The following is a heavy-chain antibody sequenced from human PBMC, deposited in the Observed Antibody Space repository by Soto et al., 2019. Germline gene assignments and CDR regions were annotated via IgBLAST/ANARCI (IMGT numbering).Heavy chain of an antibody. Sequence: PGESLKISCKGSGYSFTTFWIGWVRQMPGKGLEWMGVIYPGGSDTRYSPSFQGQVTMSADKSISTAYLQWSFLKASDTATYYCARSGRNAYYNMDVWGQGTTVTVSS. D-gene: IGHD1-26*01. CDR3: ARSGRNAYYNMDV. CDR1: GYSFTTFW. CDR2: IYPGGSDT. J-gene: IGHJ6*02. V-gene: IGHV5-51*01.